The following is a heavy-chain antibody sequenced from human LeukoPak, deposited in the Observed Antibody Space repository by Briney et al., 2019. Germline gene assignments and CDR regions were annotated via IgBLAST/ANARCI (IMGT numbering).Heavy chain of an antibody. CDR1: GFTFSSYA. CDR2: ISGSGGST. V-gene: IGHV3-23*01. D-gene: IGHD3-10*01. CDR3: VGKVTGSGSYYPPDFDY. J-gene: IGHJ4*02. Sequence: GGSLRLSCAASGFTFSSYAMSWVRQAPGKGLEWVSAISGSGGSTCYADSVKGRFTISRDNSKNTLYLQMNSLRAEDTAVYYCVGKVTGSGSYYPPDFDYWGQGTLITVSS.